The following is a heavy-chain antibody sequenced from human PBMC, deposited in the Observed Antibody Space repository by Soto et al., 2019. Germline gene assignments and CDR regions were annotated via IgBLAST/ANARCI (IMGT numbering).Heavy chain of an antibody. V-gene: IGHV3-23*01. J-gene: IGHJ4*02. CDR3: AKDRLAGNFDY. CDR2: ISDTGGST. CDR1: VFTINNYA. Sequence: PGGSMRVSCSASVFTINNYAMGWVRQAPGKGLEWVATISDTGGSTYYADSVKGRFTISRDNSKNTLYLQMNGLRVEDTAVFYCAKDRLAGNFDYWGQGTQVTVSS.